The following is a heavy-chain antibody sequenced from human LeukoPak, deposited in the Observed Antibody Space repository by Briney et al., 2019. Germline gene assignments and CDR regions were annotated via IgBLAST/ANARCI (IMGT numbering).Heavy chain of an antibody. D-gene: IGHD3-10*01. CDR2: IYYSGST. CDR3: ARQQSYYRRTNTYYFDY. J-gene: IGHJ4*02. CDR1: GGSISSSSYY. V-gene: IGHV4-39*01. Sequence: SETLSLTCTVSGGSISSSSYYWGWIRQPPGKGLEWIGSIYYSGSTYYNPSLKSRVTISVDTSKNQFSLKLSSVTAADTAVYYCARQQSYYRRTNTYYFDYWGQGALVTVSS.